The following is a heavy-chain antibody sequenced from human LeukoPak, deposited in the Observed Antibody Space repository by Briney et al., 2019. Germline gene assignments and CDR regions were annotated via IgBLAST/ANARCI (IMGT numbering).Heavy chain of an antibody. CDR1: GGSISSGGYY. D-gene: IGHD6-13*01. CDR2: IYHSGST. CDR3: ARGFGGYSSSWPPNY. V-gene: IGHV4-30-2*01. Sequence: SQTLSLTCTVSGGSISSGGYYWSWIRQPPGKGLEWIGYIYHSGSTYYNPSLKSRVTISVDRSKSQFSLKLSSVTAADTAVYYCARGFGGYSSSWPPNYWGQGTLVTVSS. J-gene: IGHJ4*02.